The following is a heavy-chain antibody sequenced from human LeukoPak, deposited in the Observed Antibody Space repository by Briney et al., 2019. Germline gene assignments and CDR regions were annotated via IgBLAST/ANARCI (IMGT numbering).Heavy chain of an antibody. J-gene: IGHJ5*02. CDR1: GGTFSSYA. CDR3: ARVWISYYDSSGYSGNWFDP. Sequence: SVKVSCTASGGTFSSYAISWVRQAPGQGLEWMGGIIPIFGTANYAQKFQGRVTITADESTSTAYMELSSLRSEDTAVYYCARVWISYYDSSGYSGNWFDPWGQGTLVTVSS. D-gene: IGHD3-22*01. CDR2: IIPIFGTA. V-gene: IGHV1-69*13.